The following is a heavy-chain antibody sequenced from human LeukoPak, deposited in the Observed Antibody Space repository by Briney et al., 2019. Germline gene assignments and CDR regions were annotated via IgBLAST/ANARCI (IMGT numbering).Heavy chain of an antibody. D-gene: IGHD6-19*01. CDR1: GYTFTSYG. Sequence: ASVKVSCKASGYTFTSYGISWVRQAPGQGLEWMGWISAYNGNTIYAQKVQGRVTMTTDTSTSTAYMELRSLRSDDTAVYYCASPLMGAVAANYWGQGTLVTVSS. CDR2: ISAYNGNT. J-gene: IGHJ4*02. V-gene: IGHV1-18*01. CDR3: ASPLMGAVAANY.